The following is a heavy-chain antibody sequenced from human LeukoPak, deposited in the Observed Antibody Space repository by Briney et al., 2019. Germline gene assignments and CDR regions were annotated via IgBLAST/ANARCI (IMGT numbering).Heavy chain of an antibody. CDR1: GFTFSDYW. Sequence: PGGSLRLSCEASGFTFSDYWMSWVRQAPGKGLEWVANIKEDGNEKYYVDSVKGRFTISRDNAKNAVYLQMNSLTAEDTAVYYCARGKLDFAFWGQETLVTVSS. J-gene: IGHJ4*02. V-gene: IGHV3-7*01. CDR3: ARGKLDFAF. CDR2: IKEDGNEK. D-gene: IGHD3-9*01.